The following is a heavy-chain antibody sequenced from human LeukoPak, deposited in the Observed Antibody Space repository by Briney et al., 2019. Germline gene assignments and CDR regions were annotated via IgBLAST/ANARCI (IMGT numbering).Heavy chain of an antibody. CDR2: IIPIFGTA. D-gene: IGHD5-12*01. J-gene: IGHJ4*02. CDR1: GGTFSSYA. Sequence: SVKVSRKASGGTFSSYAISWVRQAPGQGLEWMGGIIPIFGTANYAQKFQGRVTITADKSTSTAYMELSSLRSEETAVYYCAREEWNLQYSGYDWTYYFDYWGQGTLVTVSS. CDR3: AREEWNLQYSGYDWTYYFDY. V-gene: IGHV1-69*06.